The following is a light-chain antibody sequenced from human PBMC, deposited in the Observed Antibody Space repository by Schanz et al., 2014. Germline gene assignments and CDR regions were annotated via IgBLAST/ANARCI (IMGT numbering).Light chain of an antibody. CDR2: DFN. Sequence: SALTQPPSASGSPGQSVTISCTGTSSDVGRYDYVSWYQQYPGKAPKLIIYDFNKRPSGVPDRFSGSKSGNTASLTVSVLQAEDEADYYCSSFAGFNNYVLFGGGTKLTVL. CDR3: SSFAGFNNYVL. J-gene: IGLJ2*01. V-gene: IGLV2-8*01. CDR1: SSDVGRYDY.